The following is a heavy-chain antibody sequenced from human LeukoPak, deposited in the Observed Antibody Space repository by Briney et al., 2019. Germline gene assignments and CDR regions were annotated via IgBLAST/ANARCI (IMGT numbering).Heavy chain of an antibody. CDR3: ARVPRIEAGATGDWFDP. V-gene: IGHV4-59*01. J-gene: IGHJ5*02. Sequence: SETLSLTCTVSGGSISSYYWSWIRQPPGKGLEWIGFIYYSGSTNYNPSLKSRVTISVDTSKNQFFLNLRSVTAADTGVYYCARVPRIEAGATGDWFDPWGQGTVVTVSS. CDR1: GGSISSYY. D-gene: IGHD6-13*01. CDR2: IYYSGST.